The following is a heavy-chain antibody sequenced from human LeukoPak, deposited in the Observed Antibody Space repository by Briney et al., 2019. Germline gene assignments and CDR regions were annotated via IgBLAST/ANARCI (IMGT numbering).Heavy chain of an antibody. D-gene: IGHD3-10*01. V-gene: IGHV3-21*01. CDR1: GFTFSSYT. CDR3: ARDLYGSGSYYPYSYGY. Sequence: PGGSLRLSCAASGFTFSSYTMNWVRQAPGKGLEWVSSISRSSSYIYYADSVKGRFTISRDNAKNSLYLQMNSLRAEDTAVYYCARDLYGSGSYYPYSYGYWGQGTLVTVSS. J-gene: IGHJ4*02. CDR2: ISRSSSYI.